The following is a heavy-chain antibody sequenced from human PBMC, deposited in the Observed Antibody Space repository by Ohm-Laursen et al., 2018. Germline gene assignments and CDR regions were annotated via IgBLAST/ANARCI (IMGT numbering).Heavy chain of an antibody. D-gene: IGHD2-15*01. CDR1: GYTFTGYY. CDR2: INPNSGGT. J-gene: IGHJ4*02. V-gene: IGHV1-2*02. CDR3: ARGGLGDVVVVAASHFDY. Sequence: ASVKVSCKASGYTFTGYYMHWVRQAPGQGLEWMGWINPNSGGTNYAQKFQGRVTMTRGTSISTAYMELSRLRSDDTAVYYCARGGLGDVVVVAASHFDYWGQGTLVTVSS.